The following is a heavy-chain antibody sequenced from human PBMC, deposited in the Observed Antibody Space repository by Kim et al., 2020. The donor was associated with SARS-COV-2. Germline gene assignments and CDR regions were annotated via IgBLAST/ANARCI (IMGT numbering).Heavy chain of an antibody. V-gene: IGHV1-18*04. CDR2: ISPYSGNT. Sequence: ASVKVSCKASGYTFTSYGLSWVRQAPGQGLAWMGWISPYSGNTEYPQKFQGRVTMTTDTSTNTAYMELRSLRTDDTAVYYCARDNVGGSSPGWYFDSWGQGTLVTVSS. CDR3: ARDNVGGSSPGWYFDS. D-gene: IGHD1-26*01. CDR1: GYTFTSYG. J-gene: IGHJ4*02.